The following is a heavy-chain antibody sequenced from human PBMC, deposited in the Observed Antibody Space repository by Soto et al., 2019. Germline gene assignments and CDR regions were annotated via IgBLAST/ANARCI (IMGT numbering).Heavy chain of an antibody. J-gene: IGHJ4*02. Sequence: GGSLRLSCAASGFTFSSYGMHWVRQAPGKGLEWVAVIWYDGSNKYYADSVKGRFTISRDNSKNTLYLQMNSLRAEDTAVYYCARGRCSSTSCYTNGGTFDYWGQGALVTVSS. CDR1: GFTFSSYG. V-gene: IGHV3-33*01. CDR2: IWYDGSNK. CDR3: ARGRCSSTSCYTNGGTFDY. D-gene: IGHD2-2*02.